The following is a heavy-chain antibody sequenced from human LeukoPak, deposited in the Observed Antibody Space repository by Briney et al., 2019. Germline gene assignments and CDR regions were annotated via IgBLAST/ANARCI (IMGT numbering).Heavy chain of an antibody. CDR3: AKGSGSGWSLGWFDP. V-gene: IGHV3-21*01. CDR2: ISSSSSYI. Sequence: GGSLRLSCAASGFTFSSYSMNWVRQAPGKGLEWVSSISSSSSYIYYADSVKGRFTISRDNAKNSLYLQMNSLRAEDTAVYYCAKGSGSGWSLGWFDPWGQGTLVTVSS. CDR1: GFTFSSYS. J-gene: IGHJ5*02. D-gene: IGHD6-19*01.